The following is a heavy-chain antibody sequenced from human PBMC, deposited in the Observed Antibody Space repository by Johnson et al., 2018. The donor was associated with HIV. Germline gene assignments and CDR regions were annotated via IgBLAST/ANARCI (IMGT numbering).Heavy chain of an antibody. D-gene: IGHD6-19*01. CDR2: IYSGGST. J-gene: IGHJ3*02. CDR3: AKEGYSSGWYGPPDAFDI. V-gene: IGHV3-66*01. Sequence: VQLVESGGGLVQPGGSLRLSCAASGFTVSSNYMSWVRQAPGKGLEWVSVIYSGGSTYYADSVKGRFTISRDNSKNTLYLQMNSLRAEDTAVYYCAKEGYSSGWYGPPDAFDIWGQGTMVTVSS. CDR1: GFTVSSNY.